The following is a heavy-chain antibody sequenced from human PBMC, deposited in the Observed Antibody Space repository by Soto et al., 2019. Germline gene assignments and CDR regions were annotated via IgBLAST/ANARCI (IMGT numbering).Heavy chain of an antibody. CDR2: IYYSGST. V-gene: IGHV4-31*03. Sequence: SETLSLTCTVSGGSISSGGYYWSWIRQHPGKGLEWIGYIYYSGSTYYNPSLKSRVTISVDTSKNQFSLKLSSVTAADTAVYYCAREGPETTVVTHWGQGTLVTVS. CDR3: AREGPETTVVTH. CDR1: GGSISSGGYY. D-gene: IGHD4-17*01. J-gene: IGHJ4*02.